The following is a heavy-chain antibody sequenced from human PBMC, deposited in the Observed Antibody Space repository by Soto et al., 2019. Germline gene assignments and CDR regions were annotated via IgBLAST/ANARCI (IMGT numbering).Heavy chain of an antibody. CDR1: GFTFSNFV. CDR3: ARAECSSPDCLTAYYSYGLDV. V-gene: IGHV3-48*03. D-gene: IGHD3-9*01. CDR2: INTAGSTK. Sequence: EVQLVESGGNLVQPGGSLRLSCAASGFTFSNFVMHWVRQAPGKGLEWVSYINTAGSTKYYAESVKGRFTISRDNARNSLFLQMNSRRAEDTAVYYCARAECSSPDCLTAYYSYGLDVWGQGSTVTVSS. J-gene: IGHJ6*02.